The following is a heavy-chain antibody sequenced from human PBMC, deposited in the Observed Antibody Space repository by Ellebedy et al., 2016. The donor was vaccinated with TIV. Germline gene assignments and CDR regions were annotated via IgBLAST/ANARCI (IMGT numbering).Heavy chain of an antibody. Sequence: GESLKISXAASGFTFSSYWMSWVRQAPGKGLEWVANIKQDGSEKYYVDSVKGRFTISRDNAKNSLYLQMNSLRAEDTAVYYCAKFNGGNSPAFDYWGQGTLVTVSS. J-gene: IGHJ4*02. D-gene: IGHD4-23*01. CDR3: AKFNGGNSPAFDY. V-gene: IGHV3-7*02. CDR2: IKQDGSEK. CDR1: GFTFSSYW.